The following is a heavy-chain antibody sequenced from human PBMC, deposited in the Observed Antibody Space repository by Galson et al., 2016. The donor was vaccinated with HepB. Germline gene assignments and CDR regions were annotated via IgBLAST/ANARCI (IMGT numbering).Heavy chain of an antibody. Sequence: SLRLSCAVSGFTFRNYWMSWVRQAPGKGLEWVANIKQDGSETHYVDSVKGRFTISRDNAENSLYLQMNSLRAEDTAVYYCARDSAYDVLSGYPPWYHYYYGMDIWGQGTTVTVSS. D-gene: IGHD3-3*01. CDR1: GFTFRNYW. V-gene: IGHV3-7*01. CDR2: IKQDGSET. J-gene: IGHJ6*02. CDR3: ARDSAYDVLSGYPPWYHYYYGMDI.